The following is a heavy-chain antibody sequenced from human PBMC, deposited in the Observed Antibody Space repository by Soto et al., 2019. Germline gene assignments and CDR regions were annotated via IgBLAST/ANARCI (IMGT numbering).Heavy chain of an antibody. CDR3: AKDRENRGXXXWSGFEK. V-gene: IGHV3-23*01. CDR1: GFTFSNCA. CDR2: ISGSGANT. J-gene: IGHJ4*02. Sequence: EVQLLESGGDLVQPGGSLRLSCATSGFTFSNCAMSWVRHTPGKGLEWVSGISGSGANTYNAESVKGRFTISRDNSMNTMNLQMNSLREDDTAVYYCAKDRENRGXXXWSGFEKWGQGTLVIVSS. D-gene: IGHD3-3*01.